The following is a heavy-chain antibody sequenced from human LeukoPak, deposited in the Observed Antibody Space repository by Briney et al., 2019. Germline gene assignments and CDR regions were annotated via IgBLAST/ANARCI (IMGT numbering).Heavy chain of an antibody. CDR3: ARDGIPPFHFGY. Sequence: ASVKVSCKASGYTFTSYYMHWVRQAPGQGLEWMGIINPSGGSTSYAQEFQGRVTMTRDTSTSTVYMELSSLRSEDTAVYYCARDGIPPFHFGYWGQGTLVTVSS. CDR2: INPSGGST. D-gene: IGHD5-18*01. CDR1: GYTFTSYY. J-gene: IGHJ4*02. V-gene: IGHV1-46*01.